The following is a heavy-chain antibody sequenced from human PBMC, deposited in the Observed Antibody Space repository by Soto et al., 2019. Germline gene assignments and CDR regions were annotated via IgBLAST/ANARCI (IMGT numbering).Heavy chain of an antibody. CDR2: ISSSSSYI. Sequence: EVQLVESGGGLVKPGGSLRLSCAASGFTFSSYSMNWVRQAPGKGLEWVSSISSSSSYIYYADSVKGRFTISRDNAKNSLYLQMNSLRAEDTAVYYCARAIAAAGTRIGYCDLWGRGTLVTVSS. CDR1: GFTFSSYS. V-gene: IGHV3-21*01. CDR3: ARAIAAAGTRIGYCDL. J-gene: IGHJ2*01. D-gene: IGHD6-13*01.